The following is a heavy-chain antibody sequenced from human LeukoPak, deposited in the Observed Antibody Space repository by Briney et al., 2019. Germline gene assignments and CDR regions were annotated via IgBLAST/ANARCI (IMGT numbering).Heavy chain of an antibody. J-gene: IGHJ4*02. CDR1: GFTFSSYS. V-gene: IGHV3-21*01. CDR2: ISSSSSYI. D-gene: IGHD3-3*01. CDR3: ARDKKKVGYDFWSGGWSFDY. Sequence: GGSLRLSCAASGFTFSSYSMNWVRQAPGKGLEWVSSISSSSSYIYYADSVKGRFTISRDNAKNSLYLQMNSLRAEDTAVYYCARDKKKVGYDFWSGGWSFDYGGQGTLVTVSS.